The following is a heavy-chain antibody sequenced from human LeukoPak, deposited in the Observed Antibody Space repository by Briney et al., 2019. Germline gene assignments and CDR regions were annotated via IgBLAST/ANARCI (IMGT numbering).Heavy chain of an antibody. CDR3: TRGFDYGGPDY. CDR1: GYTFSNYG. J-gene: IGHJ4*02. CDR2: ISAYTGNT. Sequence: ASVKVSCKASGYTFSNYGITWLRQAPGQGLEWMGWISAYTGNTEYAQKFQGRVTMTTDTSAKTAYMELRSLRSDDTAVYYCTRGFDYGGPDYWGRGTLVTVSS. V-gene: IGHV1-18*01. D-gene: IGHD4-23*01.